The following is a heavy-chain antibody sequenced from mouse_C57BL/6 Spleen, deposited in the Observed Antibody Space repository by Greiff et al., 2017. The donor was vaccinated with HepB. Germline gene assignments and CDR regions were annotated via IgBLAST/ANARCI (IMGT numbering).Heavy chain of an antibody. J-gene: IGHJ3*01. V-gene: IGHV5-9*01. CDR1: GFTFSSYT. CDR3: ARRGGYYFAY. D-gene: IGHD2-3*01. CDR2: ISGGGGNT. Sequence: EVQRVESGGGLVKPGGSLKLSCAASGFTFSSYTMSWVRQTPEKGLEWVATISGGGGNTYYPDSVKGRITISRDNAKNTLYLQMSSLRSEDTALYYCARRGGYYFAYWGQGTLVTVSA.